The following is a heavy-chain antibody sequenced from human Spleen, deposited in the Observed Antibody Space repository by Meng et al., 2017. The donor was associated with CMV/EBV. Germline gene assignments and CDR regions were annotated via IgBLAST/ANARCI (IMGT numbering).Heavy chain of an antibody. Sequence: GGSLRLSCAASGFTFSSYEMNWVRQAPGKGLEWVSYISSSGSTIYYADSVKGRFTISRDNSKNTLYLQMNSLRAVDTAVYYCAREPPNSYGVSYYYGMDVWGQGTTVTVSS. D-gene: IGHD5-18*01. CDR1: GFTFSSYE. CDR2: ISSSGSTI. CDR3: AREPPNSYGVSYYYGMDV. J-gene: IGHJ6*02. V-gene: IGHV3-48*03.